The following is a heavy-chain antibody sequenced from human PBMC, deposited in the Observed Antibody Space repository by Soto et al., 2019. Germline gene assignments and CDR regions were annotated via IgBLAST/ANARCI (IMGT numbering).Heavy chain of an antibody. CDR3: VSWVSAHFDF. J-gene: IGHJ4*02. D-gene: IGHD2-8*01. V-gene: IGHV3-23*01. CDR2: IDSGGVNT. Sequence: GGSLRLSCAASGLTFGNHAMTRARQPPGKGLEWVSTIDSGGVNTHYADSVKGRFTISRDNSRNTLYLQMNNLRPEDTALYYCVSWVSAHFDFWGRGTQGTVS. CDR1: GLTFGNHA.